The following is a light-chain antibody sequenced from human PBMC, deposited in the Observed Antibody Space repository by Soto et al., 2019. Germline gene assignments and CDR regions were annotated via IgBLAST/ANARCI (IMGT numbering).Light chain of an antibody. CDR2: EVS. V-gene: IGLV2-14*01. Sequence: QYALTQPASVSGSPGQSITISCTGTSSDIGGYNYVSWYQHHPGKAPKLMIYEVSNRPSGVSNRFSGSKSGNTASLTISGLQAEDEADYYGSSLRVFGTGTKLTVL. CDR3: SSLRV. CDR1: SSDIGGYNY. J-gene: IGLJ1*01.